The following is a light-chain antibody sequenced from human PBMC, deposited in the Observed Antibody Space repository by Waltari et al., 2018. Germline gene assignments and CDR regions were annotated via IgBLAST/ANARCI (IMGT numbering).Light chain of an antibody. J-gene: IGKJ1*01. CDR3: QHYNNWTPWT. CDR2: GVS. V-gene: IGKV3-15*01. Sequence: EIVMTQSPATLSVSPGETASLSCRASQSVRSNLAWYQQKPGQAPRLLIYGVSTSATGIPARFSGRWSGTEFTLTISSLQSEDFAVYYCQHYNNWTPWTFGQGTRVDVK. CDR1: QSVRSN.